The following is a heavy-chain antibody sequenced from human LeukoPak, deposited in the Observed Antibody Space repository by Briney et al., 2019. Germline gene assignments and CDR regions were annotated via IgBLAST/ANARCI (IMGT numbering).Heavy chain of an antibody. D-gene: IGHD3-10*01. CDR3: ASGSGSYFPGY. J-gene: IGHJ4*02. CDR2: INIDGSST. CDR1: GFTFSSYW. V-gene: IGHV3-74*01. Sequence: GGSLRLSCAASGFTFSSYWMHWVRQAPGKGLVWVSRINIDGSSTSYADSVKGRFTISRDNAKNTLYLQMNSLRAEDTAVYYCASGSGSYFPGYWGQGTLVTVSS.